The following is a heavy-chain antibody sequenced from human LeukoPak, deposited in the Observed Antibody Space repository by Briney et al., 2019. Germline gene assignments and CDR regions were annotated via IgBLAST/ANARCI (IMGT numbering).Heavy chain of an antibody. CDR2: IYAGDTI. CDR3: ATIGTGDYREDS. V-gene: IGHV3-66*01. D-gene: IGHD3/OR15-3a*01. CDR1: GFRVSNNY. J-gene: IGHJ4*02. Sequence: PGGSLRLSCVVSGFRVSNNYVSWVRQAPGKGLEWVSVIYAGDTIKYADSVKGRFTISRDNSKNTVYLQMNSLRAEDTALYYCATIGTGDYREDSWGQGTLVTVSS.